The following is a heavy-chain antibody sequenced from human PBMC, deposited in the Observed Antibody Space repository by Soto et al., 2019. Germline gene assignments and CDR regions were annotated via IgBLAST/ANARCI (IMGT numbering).Heavy chain of an antibody. J-gene: IGHJ4*02. D-gene: IGHD6-19*01. CDR1: GFSLSTSGLG. V-gene: IGHV2-5*01. Sequence: QITLKESGPTLVRPTQPLTLTCTFSGFSLSTSGLGVGWIRQPPGKALGWLALIYWNDDKRYSPSLKARLTITKDTSKNQVVLTMTNMDPVDTATYYCAHRPSGWYLFDYWGQGTLVTVSS. CDR3: AHRPSGWYLFDY. CDR2: IYWNDDK.